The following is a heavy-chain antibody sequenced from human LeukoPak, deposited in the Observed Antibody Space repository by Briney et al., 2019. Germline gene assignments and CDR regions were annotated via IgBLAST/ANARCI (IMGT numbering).Heavy chain of an antibody. V-gene: IGHV4-38-2*02. Sequence: PSETLSLTCTVSGYSISSGYYWGWIRQPPGKGLEWIGSSYHSGSTYYNPSLKSRVTISVDTSKNQFSLKLSSVTAADTAVYYCARDSPTADIVVVPAAILIDWGQGTLVTVSS. CDR3: ARDSPTADIVVVPAAILID. J-gene: IGHJ4*02. CDR1: GYSISSGYY. D-gene: IGHD2-2*02. CDR2: SYHSGST.